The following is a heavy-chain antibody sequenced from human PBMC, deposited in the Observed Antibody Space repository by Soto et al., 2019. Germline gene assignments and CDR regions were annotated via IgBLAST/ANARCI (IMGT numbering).Heavy chain of an antibody. CDR2: ISGSVVSR. CDR1: GFTFSSYA. D-gene: IGHD3-22*01. J-gene: IGHJ6*02. Sequence: GGSLRLSCAASGFTFSSYAMSWVRQAPGKGLEWVSSISGSVVSRYYADSVKGRFTISRDNSKNTLYLQMNSLRAEDTAVYYCAKGSSSGWAYYYYGMDVWGQGTTVTVSS. CDR3: AKGSSSGWAYYYYGMDV. V-gene: IGHV3-23*01.